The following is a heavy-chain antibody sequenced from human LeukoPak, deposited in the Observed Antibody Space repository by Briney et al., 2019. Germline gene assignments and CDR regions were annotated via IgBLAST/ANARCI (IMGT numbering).Heavy chain of an antibody. D-gene: IGHD4-11*01. CDR2: IWSDGSNK. J-gene: IGHJ4*02. V-gene: IGHV3-33*06. CDR3: AKDAQRGFDYSNSLEY. Sequence: GGSLRLSCAASGFTFSHYGLHGVAQASGKGWEWVAVIWSDGSNKYYGDSVRGRFIIHRDDPQNTVYVKMKRLRAEDTAVYYCAKDAQRGFDYSNSLEYWGEGSLVTVSS. CDR1: GFTFSHYG.